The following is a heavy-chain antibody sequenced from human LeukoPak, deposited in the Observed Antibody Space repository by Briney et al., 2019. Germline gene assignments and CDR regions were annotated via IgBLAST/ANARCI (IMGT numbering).Heavy chain of an antibody. J-gene: IGHJ4*02. Sequence: SETLSLTCTVSGGSISSYYWSWIRQPPGKGLEWIGYIYYSGSTNYNPSLKSRVTISVDTSKNQFSLKLSSVTAADTAVYYCARVTTFDTVIDYWGQGTLVTVSS. CDR1: GGSISSYY. V-gene: IGHV4-59*01. CDR3: ARVTTFDTVIDY. CDR2: IYYSGST. D-gene: IGHD2/OR15-2a*01.